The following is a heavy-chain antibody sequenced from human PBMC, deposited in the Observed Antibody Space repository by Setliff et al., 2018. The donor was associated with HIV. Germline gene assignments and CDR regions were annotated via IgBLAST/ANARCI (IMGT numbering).Heavy chain of an antibody. Sequence: PGGSLRLSCVASGFTFSGHWMHWVRQDPGKGLVWVSRIKGDGSSTAYADSVKGRFTISRDNSKNTLYLQMGSLRAEDMAVYYCAREWRHCSGGSCYTTDAFDIWGQGTMVTVSS. J-gene: IGHJ3*02. CDR3: AREWRHCSGGSCYTTDAFDI. CDR1: GFTFSGHW. V-gene: IGHV3-74*01. D-gene: IGHD2-15*01. CDR2: IKGDGSST.